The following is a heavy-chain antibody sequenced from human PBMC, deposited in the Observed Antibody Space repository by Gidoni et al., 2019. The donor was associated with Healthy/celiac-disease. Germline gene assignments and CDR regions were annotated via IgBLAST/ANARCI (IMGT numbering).Heavy chain of an antibody. CDR3: AKVSPPLTMVRGELGY. D-gene: IGHD3-10*01. CDR2: ISGSGGST. J-gene: IGHJ4*02. Sequence: WVSAISGSGGSTYYADSVKGRFTISRDNSKNTLYLQMNSLRAEDTAVYYCAKVSPPLTMVRGELGYWGQGTLVTVSS. V-gene: IGHV3-23*01.